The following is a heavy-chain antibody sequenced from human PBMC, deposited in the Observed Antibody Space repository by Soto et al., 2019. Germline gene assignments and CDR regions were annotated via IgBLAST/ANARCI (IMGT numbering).Heavy chain of an antibody. D-gene: IGHD6-19*01. J-gene: IGHJ5*02. V-gene: IGHV1-69*06. CDR1: GGTFSSYA. Sequence: QVQLVQSGAEVKKPGSSVKVSCKASGGTFSSYAISWVRQAPGQGLEWMGGIIPIFGTANYAQKFQGRVTITADKSTSTAYMELSSLRSEDTAVYYCARGRIAVAGIPRWFDPWGQGILVTVSS. CDR2: IIPIFGTA. CDR3: ARGRIAVAGIPRWFDP.